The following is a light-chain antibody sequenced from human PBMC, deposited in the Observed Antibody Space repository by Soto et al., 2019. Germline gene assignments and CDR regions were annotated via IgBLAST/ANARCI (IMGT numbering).Light chain of an antibody. CDR1: QSVSSSY. CDR2: GAS. CDR3: QQYNNWPRT. V-gene: IGKV3-20*01. Sequence: ILLTQSPGTLSLSPGERATLSCRASQSVSSSYLAWYQQKPGQAPRLLIYGASSRATGIPERFSGSGSGTDFTLTISRLEPEDFALYYCQQYNNWPRTFGQGTKVDIK. J-gene: IGKJ1*01.